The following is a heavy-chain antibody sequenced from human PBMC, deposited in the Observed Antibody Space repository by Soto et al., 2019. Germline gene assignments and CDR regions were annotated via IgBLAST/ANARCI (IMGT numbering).Heavy chain of an antibody. CDR2: ISYSGST. J-gene: IGHJ4*02. CDR1: GGSVSSGSYY. V-gene: IGHV4-61*01. D-gene: IGHD1-26*01. CDR3: AREGGSYGYDMFDY. Sequence: QVQLQESGPGLVKPSETLSLICTVSGGSVSSGSYYWSWIRQPPGKGLEWIGYISYSGSTNYNPPLKSRVTISVDTSKSQFSLKLSSVTAADTAVYYCAREGGSYGYDMFDYWGQGTLVTVSS.